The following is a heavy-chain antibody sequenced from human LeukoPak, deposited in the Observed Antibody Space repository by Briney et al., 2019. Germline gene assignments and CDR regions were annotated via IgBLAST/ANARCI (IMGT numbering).Heavy chain of an antibody. J-gene: IGHJ3*02. V-gene: IGHV4-61*02. Sequence: SETLSLTCTVSGGSISSGTYYWSWIRQPAGKGLEWIGRIYTRGSTNYNPSLKSRVTISVDTSKNQFSLKLSSVTAADTAVYYCARAADDAFDIWGQGTMVTVSS. CDR3: ARAADDAFDI. CDR1: GGSISSGTYY. CDR2: IYTRGST.